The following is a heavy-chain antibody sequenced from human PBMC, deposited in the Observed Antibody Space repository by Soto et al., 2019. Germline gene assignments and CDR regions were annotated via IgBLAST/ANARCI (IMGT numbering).Heavy chain of an antibody. D-gene: IGHD6-19*01. Sequence: PGESLKISRKGSGYSFTSYWIVWVRQMPGKGLEWMGIIYPGDSDTRYSPSFQGQVTISADKSIGTAYLQWSSLKASDTAMYYCARRVYSSGWTDAFDIWGQGTMVTVSS. CDR1: GYSFTSYW. J-gene: IGHJ3*02. V-gene: IGHV5-51*01. CDR2: IYPGDSDT. CDR3: ARRVYSSGWTDAFDI.